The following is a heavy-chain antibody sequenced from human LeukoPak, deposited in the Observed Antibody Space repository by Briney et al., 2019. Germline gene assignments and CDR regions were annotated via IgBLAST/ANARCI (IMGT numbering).Heavy chain of an antibody. CDR2: IVVGSGNT. CDR1: GYTFTSYG. Sequence: SVKVSCKASGYTFTSYGISWVRQAPGQGLEWIGWIVVGSGNTNYAQKFQERVTITRDMSTSTAYMELSSLRSEDTAVYYCAAAYYDSSGYHNAFDIWGQGTMVTVSS. CDR3: AAAYYDSSGYHNAFDI. J-gene: IGHJ3*02. D-gene: IGHD3-22*01. V-gene: IGHV1-58*02.